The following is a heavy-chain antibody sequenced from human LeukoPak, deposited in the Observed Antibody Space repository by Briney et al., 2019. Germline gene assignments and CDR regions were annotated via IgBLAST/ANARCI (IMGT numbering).Heavy chain of an antibody. CDR1: GFTFSSYT. CDR2: ITTSGNYI. D-gene: IGHD4-17*01. CDR3: ARDTTQGYGDPPYYYYGMDV. V-gene: IGHV3-21*01. Sequence: GGSLRLSCAASGFTFSSYTLNWVRQPPGKGLEGVSTITTSGNYIYYADSVRGRFTISRDNAKNSLYLQMNSLRVEDTAVYYCARDTTQGYGDPPYYYYGMDVWGQGTTVTVSS. J-gene: IGHJ6*02.